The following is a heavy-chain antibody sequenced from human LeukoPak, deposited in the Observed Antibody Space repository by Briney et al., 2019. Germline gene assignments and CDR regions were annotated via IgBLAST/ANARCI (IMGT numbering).Heavy chain of an antibody. J-gene: IGHJ3*02. D-gene: IGHD2-2*02. V-gene: IGHV4-59*12. CDR2: FSYGGST. Sequence: SETLSLSCAVYGGSFSGYYWSWIRQPPGKGLEWIGSFSYGGSTNYNPSLKSRVTISVDTSKDQFSLKLSSVTAADTAVYYCARDIRDAFDIWGQGTMVTVSS. CDR1: GGSFSGYY. CDR3: ARDIRDAFDI.